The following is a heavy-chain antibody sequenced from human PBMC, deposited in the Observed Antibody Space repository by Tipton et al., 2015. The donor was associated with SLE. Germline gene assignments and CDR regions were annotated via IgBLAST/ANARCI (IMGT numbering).Heavy chain of an antibody. Sequence: TLSLTCTVSGGSISSSSYYWGWIRQPPGKGLEWIGSIYYSGSTYYNPSLKSRVTISVDTSKNQFSLKLSSVTAADTAVYYCNCRGYSYGDWYFDLWGRGTLVTVSS. CDR2: IYYSGST. D-gene: IGHD5-18*01. J-gene: IGHJ2*01. CDR3: NCRGYSYGDWYFDL. V-gene: IGHV4-39*07. CDR1: GGSISSSSYY.